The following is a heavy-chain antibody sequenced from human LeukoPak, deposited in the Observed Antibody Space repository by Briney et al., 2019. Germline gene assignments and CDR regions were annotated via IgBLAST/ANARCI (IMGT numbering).Heavy chain of an antibody. Sequence: ASVKVSCKASGYTFTGYYMHWVRQAPGQGLEWMGWINPNSGGTNYAQKFQGRVTMTRDTSISTAYMGLSRLRSDDTAVYYCAKTRMYYDYVWGSLLFDYWGQGTLVTVSS. J-gene: IGHJ4*02. D-gene: IGHD3-16*01. V-gene: IGHV1-2*02. CDR2: INPNSGGT. CDR3: AKTRMYYDYVWGSLLFDY. CDR1: GYTFTGYY.